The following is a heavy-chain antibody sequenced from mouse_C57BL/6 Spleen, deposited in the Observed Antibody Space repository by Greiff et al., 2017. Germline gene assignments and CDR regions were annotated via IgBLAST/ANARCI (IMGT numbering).Heavy chain of an antibody. CDR1: GYTFTSYW. J-gene: IGHJ4*01. CDR3: ARYEDAMDY. D-gene: IGHD2-12*01. Sequence: QVQLQQPGAELVMPGASVKLSCKASGYTFTSYWMHWVKQRPGQGLEWIGEIDPSDSYTNYTHKFKGKSTLTVDKSSSTAYMQLSSMTSGDSAVYYCARYEDAMDYWGQGTSVTVSS. CDR2: IDPSDSYT. V-gene: IGHV1-69*01.